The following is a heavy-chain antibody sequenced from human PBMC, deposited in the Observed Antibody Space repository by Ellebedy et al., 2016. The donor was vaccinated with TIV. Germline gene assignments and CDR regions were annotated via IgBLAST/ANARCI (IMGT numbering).Heavy chain of an antibody. V-gene: IGHV4-59*08. Sequence: MPSETLSLTCTVSGGSISSYYWSWIRQPPGKGLEWIGYIYYSGSTYYNPSLKSRVTISVDTSKNQFSLKLSSVTAADTAVYYCARSTVTTVWYFDYWGQGTLVTVSS. CDR1: GGSISSYY. CDR2: IYYSGST. D-gene: IGHD4-17*01. J-gene: IGHJ4*02. CDR3: ARSTVTTVWYFDY.